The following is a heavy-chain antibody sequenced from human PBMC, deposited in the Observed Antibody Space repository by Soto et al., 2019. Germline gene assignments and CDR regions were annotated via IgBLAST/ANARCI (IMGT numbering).Heavy chain of an antibody. CDR2: IKQDESDK. CDR3: AAYCYTTTCTPFHAYS. V-gene: IGHV3-7*03. CDR1: GFRFRDYW. Sequence: GGSLRLCCAVSGFRFRDYWMSWVRQAPGKGLEWVANIKQDESDKYYVDSVKGRFTISRDNAKNALYLQMNSLRVEDTAVYYCAAYCYTTTCTPFHAYSWGQGPQLTVFS. J-gene: IGHJ5*02. D-gene: IGHD3-16*02.